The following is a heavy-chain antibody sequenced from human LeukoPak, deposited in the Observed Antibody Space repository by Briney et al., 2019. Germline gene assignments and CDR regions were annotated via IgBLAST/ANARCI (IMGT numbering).Heavy chain of an antibody. D-gene: IGHD2-15*01. CDR2: ISSSGITI. V-gene: IGHV3-11*04. CDR1: GFSFSDYY. CDR3: ARDFGWLLLDY. J-gene: IGHJ4*02. Sequence: GGSLRLSCAASGFSFSDYYMSRIRQAPGKGLEWVSYISSSGITIYYADSVKGRFTISRDNAKNSLYLQMNSLRAEDTAVYYCARDFGWLLLDYWGQGTLVTVSS.